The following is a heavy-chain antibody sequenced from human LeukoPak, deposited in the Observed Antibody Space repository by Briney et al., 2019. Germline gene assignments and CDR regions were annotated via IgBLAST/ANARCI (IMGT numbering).Heavy chain of an antibody. CDR2: IYDSGST. Sequence: PSETLSLTCTVSGGSISSYYWSWIRQPPGKGLEWIGYIYDSGSTNYNPSLKSQVAISVDTSKNQFSLKLSSVTAADTAVYYCARDSRSGWGNWFDPWGQGTLVTVSS. J-gene: IGHJ5*02. D-gene: IGHD6-19*01. CDR1: GGSISSYY. CDR3: ARDSRSGWGNWFDP. V-gene: IGHV4-59*12.